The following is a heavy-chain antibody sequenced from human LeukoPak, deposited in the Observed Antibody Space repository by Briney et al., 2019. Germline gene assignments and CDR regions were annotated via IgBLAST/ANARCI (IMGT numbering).Heavy chain of an antibody. CDR2: INPHSGDT. D-gene: IGHD2-8*01. V-gene: IGHV1-2*02. CDR3: ARWGGYCTSGLCYYFDC. CDR1: EYTFTGYY. J-gene: IGHJ4*02. Sequence: ASVKVSCKASEYTFTGYYLHWVRQAPGQGLEWMGWINPHSGDTDYAQKFQGRVTMTRDTSISTAYMELSRLRSDDTAVYYCARWGGYCTSGLCYYFDCWGQGTLVTVSS.